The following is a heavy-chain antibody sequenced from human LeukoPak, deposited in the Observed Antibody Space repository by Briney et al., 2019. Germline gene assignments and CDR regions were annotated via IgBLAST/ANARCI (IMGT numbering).Heavy chain of an antibody. D-gene: IGHD7-27*01. Sequence: SVKVSCKASGGTFSSYAISWVRQAPGQGLEWMGGIIPIFGTANYAQKFQGRVTITADKSTSTAYMELSSLRSEDTAVYYCARSPIGLGFFDYWGQGTLVTVSS. V-gene: IGHV1-69*06. CDR1: GGTFSSYA. CDR3: ARSPIGLGFFDY. J-gene: IGHJ4*02. CDR2: IIPIFGTA.